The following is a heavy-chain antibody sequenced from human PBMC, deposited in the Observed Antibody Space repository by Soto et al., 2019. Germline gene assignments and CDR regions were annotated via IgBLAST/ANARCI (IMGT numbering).Heavy chain of an antibody. CDR1: GFTFNKYS. Sequence: EVRLVESGGGLVKPGGSLRLSCAASGFTFNKYSMNWVRQAPGKGLEWVSSITSKTGDQYYADSVKGRFIISRDNTKNSLSLLVTSLRDEDTAVYYCARDLMPNDRGLGDLAYWGQGTLVTVSS. V-gene: IGHV3-21*06. CDR2: ITSKTGDQ. CDR3: ARDLMPNDRGLGDLAY. D-gene: IGHD3-22*01. J-gene: IGHJ4*02.